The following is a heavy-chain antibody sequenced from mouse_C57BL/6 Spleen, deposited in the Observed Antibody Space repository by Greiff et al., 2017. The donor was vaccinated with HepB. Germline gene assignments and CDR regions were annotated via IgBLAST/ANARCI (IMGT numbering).Heavy chain of an antibody. D-gene: IGHD1-1*01. CDR2: ISDGGSYT. CDR1: GFTFSSYA. V-gene: IGHV5-4*03. CDR3: ARGGTTMDY. J-gene: IGHJ4*01. Sequence: EVMLVESGGGLVKPGGSLKLSCAASGFTFSSYAMSWVRQTPEKRLEWVATISDGGSYTYYPDNVKGRFTISRDNAKNNLYLQMSHLKSEDTAMYYCARGGTTMDYWGQGTSVTVSS.